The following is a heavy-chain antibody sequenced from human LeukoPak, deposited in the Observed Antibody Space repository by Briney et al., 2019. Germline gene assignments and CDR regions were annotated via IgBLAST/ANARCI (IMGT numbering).Heavy chain of an antibody. CDR3: ARGTRADYGDHLTFYFDY. J-gene: IGHJ4*01. V-gene: IGHV4-59*01. Sequence: SETLSLTCTVSSRSIGSYYWSWIRQPPGKGLEWIGYIYCSGSTNYNRSLKSRVTISVDTSKNQFSLKLSSVTAADTAVYYCARGTRADYGDHLTFYFDYWGQGTLVIVSS. D-gene: IGHD4-17*01. CDR1: SRSIGSYY. CDR2: IYCSGST.